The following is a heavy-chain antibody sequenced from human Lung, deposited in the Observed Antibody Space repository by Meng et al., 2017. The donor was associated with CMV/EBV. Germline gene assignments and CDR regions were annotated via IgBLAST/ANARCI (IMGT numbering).Heavy chain of an antibody. V-gene: IGHV1-18*01. CDR1: GYTFTSYG. J-gene: IGHJ4*02. CDR2: ISAYNGNT. Sequence: ASVKVSCKASGYTFTSYGISWGRQAPGQGLEWMGWISAYNGNTNYAQKLQGRVTMTTDTSTSTAYMELRSLRSDDTAVYYCARNRYCSSTSCYFDYWGQGTLVTVSS. D-gene: IGHD2-2*01. CDR3: ARNRYCSSTSCYFDY.